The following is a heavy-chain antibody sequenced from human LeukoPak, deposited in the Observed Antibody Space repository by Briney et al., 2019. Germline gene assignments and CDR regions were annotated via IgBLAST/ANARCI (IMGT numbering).Heavy chain of an antibody. CDR1: GGTFSSYA. V-gene: IGHV1-69*04. CDR2: IIPILGIA. Sequence: ASVKVSCKASGGTFSSYAISWVRQAPGQGLEWMGRIIPILGIANYAQKFQGRVTITADKSTSTAYMELSSLRSEDTAVYYCARANCSSTSCAPDYWGQGILVTVSS. J-gene: IGHJ4*02. D-gene: IGHD2-2*01. CDR3: ARANCSSTSCAPDY.